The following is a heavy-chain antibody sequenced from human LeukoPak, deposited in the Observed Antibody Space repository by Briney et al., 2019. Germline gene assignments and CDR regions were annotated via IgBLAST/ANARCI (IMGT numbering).Heavy chain of an antibody. CDR1: GFSLSSNY. CDR3: AKLSGYVDY. CDR2: IYAGGDT. Sequence: PGGSLRLSCAASGFSLSSNYMSWVRQAPGKGLEWVSIIYAGGDTYYADSVQGRFTLSRDNSKNTLYLQMNSLRAEDTAVYYCAKLSGYVDYWGQGALVTVSS. J-gene: IGHJ4*02. V-gene: IGHV3-66*04. D-gene: IGHD3-22*01.